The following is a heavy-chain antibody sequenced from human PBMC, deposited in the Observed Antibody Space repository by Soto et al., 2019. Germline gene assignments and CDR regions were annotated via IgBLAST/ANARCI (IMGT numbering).Heavy chain of an antibody. CDR3: ARDYDSSGYSFDY. V-gene: IGHV4-31*03. Sequence: SETVSLTCTVSGGSISSGGYYWSWIRQHPGKGLEWIGYIYYSGSTYYNPSLKSRVTISVDTSKNQFSLKLSSVTAADTAVYYCARDYDSSGYSFDYWGQGTLVTVSS. CDR1: GGSISSGGYY. J-gene: IGHJ4*02. D-gene: IGHD3-22*01. CDR2: IYYSGST.